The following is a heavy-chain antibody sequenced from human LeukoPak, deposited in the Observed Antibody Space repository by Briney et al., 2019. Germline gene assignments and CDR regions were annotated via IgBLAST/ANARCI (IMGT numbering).Heavy chain of an antibody. J-gene: IGHJ4*02. CDR1: GFTFSSYG. V-gene: IGHV3-48*01. D-gene: IGHD6-6*01. CDR3: AREVIAAYSFDY. CDR2: ISSYSDSV. Sequence: GGSLRLSCAASGFTFSSYGMNWVRQAPGKRLEWVSYISSYSDSVYYADSVKGRFTISRDNAENSLYLQMNSLRAEDTAVYYCAREVIAAYSFDYWGQGTLVTVSS.